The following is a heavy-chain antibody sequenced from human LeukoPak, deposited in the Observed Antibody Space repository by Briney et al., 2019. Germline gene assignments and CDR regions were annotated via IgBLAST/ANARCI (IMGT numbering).Heavy chain of an antibody. D-gene: IGHD2-15*01. CDR3: ARVLRYCSGGNCYSGGLGYMDV. CDR1: GFTFSDYN. J-gene: IGHJ6*03. V-gene: IGHV3-11*01. Sequence: GGSLRLSCAASGFTFSDYNMRWIRQAPGKVLEWVSSISRSGSTKYYADSVKGRFTISRDNAKNSLFLQMNSLRAEDTAVYYCARVLRYCSGGNCYSGGLGYMDVWGKGTTVTISS. CDR2: ISRSGSTK.